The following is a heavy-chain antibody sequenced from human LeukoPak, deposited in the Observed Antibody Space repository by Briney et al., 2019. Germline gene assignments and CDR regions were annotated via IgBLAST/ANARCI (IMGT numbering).Heavy chain of an antibody. CDR1: GFTVSRNY. CDR3: ARDVDRGGYFDY. J-gene: IGHJ4*02. Sequence: GGSLRLSCAASGFTVSRNYMSWVRQAPGKGLEWVSVIYSGGSTYYADSVKGRFTISRDNSKNTLYLQVNSLRAEDTAVYYCARDVDRGGYFDYWGQGTLVTVSS. V-gene: IGHV3-66*01. D-gene: IGHD3-16*01. CDR2: IYSGGST.